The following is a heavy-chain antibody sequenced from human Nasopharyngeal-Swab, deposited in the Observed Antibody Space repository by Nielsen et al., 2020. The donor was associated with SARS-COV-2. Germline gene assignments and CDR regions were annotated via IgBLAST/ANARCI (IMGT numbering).Heavy chain of an antibody. V-gene: IGHV3-21*01. Sequence: GESLKISCAASGFTFSSYSMNWVRQAPGKGLEWVSSISSSSSYIYYADSVKGRFTISRDNAKNSLYLQMNSLRAEDTAVYYCASLSSGYYLGYWGQGTLVTVSS. J-gene: IGHJ4*02. CDR1: GFTFSSYS. CDR3: ASLSSGYYLGY. D-gene: IGHD3-22*01. CDR2: ISSSSSYI.